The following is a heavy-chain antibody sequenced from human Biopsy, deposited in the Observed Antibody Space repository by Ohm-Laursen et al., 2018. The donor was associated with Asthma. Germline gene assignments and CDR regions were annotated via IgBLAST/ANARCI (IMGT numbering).Heavy chain of an antibody. CDR3: AKNSRRGSHDPFDI. CDR2: ISWNSVSI. J-gene: IGHJ3*02. V-gene: IGHV3-9*01. CDR1: RFNFDDYG. D-gene: IGHD1-26*01. Sequence: SLRLSCAAFRFNFDDYGMNWVRQGPGKGLEWVAGISWNSVSIAYADSVRGRFTISRDNAKTSLYLQMNSLRDGDTAVYFCAKNSRRGSHDPFDIWGQGTMVTVSS.